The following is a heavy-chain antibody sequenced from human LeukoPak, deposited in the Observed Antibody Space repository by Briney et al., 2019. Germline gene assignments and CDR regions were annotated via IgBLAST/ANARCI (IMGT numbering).Heavy chain of an antibody. D-gene: IGHD6-19*01. CDR1: GFTFNRFW. CDR3: AREDVDITVATSGAFDI. V-gene: IGHV3-74*01. Sequence: GGSLRLSCAASGFTFNRFWMHWVRQAPGKGMVWVSRIISDGSSTNYADSVKGRSTISRDNAKNTLYLQMNSLRAEDTALYYCAREDVDITVATSGAFDIWGQGTMVTVSS. J-gene: IGHJ3*02. CDR2: IISDGSST.